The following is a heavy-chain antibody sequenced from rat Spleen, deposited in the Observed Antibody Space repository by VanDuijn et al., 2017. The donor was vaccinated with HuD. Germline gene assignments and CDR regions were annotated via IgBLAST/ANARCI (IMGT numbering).Heavy chain of an antibody. J-gene: IGHJ1*01. CDR3: ILYNSGYFDF. Sequence: EVQLVESGGGLVQPGRSLKLSCVASGFTFNNYWMTWIRQAPGKGLEWVASITNTGGSTYYPDSVKGRFTISRDNAKSNLYLQMNSLRSEDTATYYCILYNSGYFDFWGPGTMVTVSS. CDR2: ITNTGGST. D-gene: IGHD4-3*01. CDR1: GFTFNNYW. V-gene: IGHV5-31*01.